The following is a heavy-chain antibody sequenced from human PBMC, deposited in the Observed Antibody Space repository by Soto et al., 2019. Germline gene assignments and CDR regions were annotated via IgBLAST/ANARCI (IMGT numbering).Heavy chain of an antibody. D-gene: IGHD6-19*01. CDR2: IYSGGST. CDR1: GFTVSSNY. J-gene: IGHJ6*03. CDR3: ARGLTSGWSLFYYYYMDV. Sequence: EMQLVESGGGLVQPGGSLRLSCAASGFTVSSNYMSWVRQAPGKGLGWVSIIYSGGSTYYADSVKGRFTISRDNSKNTFYLQMNSLRAEDTAVYYCARGLTSGWSLFYYYYMDVWGKGTTVTVSS. V-gene: IGHV3-66*01.